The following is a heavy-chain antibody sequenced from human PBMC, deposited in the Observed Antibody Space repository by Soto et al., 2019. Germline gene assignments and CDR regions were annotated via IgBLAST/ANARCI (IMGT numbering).Heavy chain of an antibody. CDR1: GYMFTNFG. Sequence: QVQLVQSGAEVKKPGASVRVSCKASGYMFTNFGISWVRQAPGQGLEWMGWINPDNGNTKYAQNLQGRFTMTTDTSTTTAYIELRALRSVDTAFYYCARNYGDYSEDYWGQGTLVTVSS. CDR3: ARNYGDYSEDY. J-gene: IGHJ4*02. CDR2: INPDNGNT. D-gene: IGHD4-17*01. V-gene: IGHV1-18*01.